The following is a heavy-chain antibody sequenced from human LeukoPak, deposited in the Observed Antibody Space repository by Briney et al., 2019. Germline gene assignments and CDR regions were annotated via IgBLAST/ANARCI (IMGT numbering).Heavy chain of an antibody. D-gene: IGHD3-10*01. CDR3: ARRYYLDY. CDR2: IKQDGXEK. J-gene: IGHJ4*02. CDR1: GFTFSDYW. Sequence: GGSLRLSCAASGFTFSDYWMSWVRQAPGKGLEWVANIKQDGXEKYXXDSVXGRFTISRDNAKNSLYLQMNSLRAEDTAVYYCARRYYLDYWGQGTLVTVSS. V-gene: IGHV3-7*01.